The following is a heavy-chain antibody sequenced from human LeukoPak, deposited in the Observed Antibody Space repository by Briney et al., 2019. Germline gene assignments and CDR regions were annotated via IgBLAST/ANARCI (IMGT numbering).Heavy chain of an antibody. CDR3: ARGPLSSRTTWTWFDP. J-gene: IGHJ5*02. CDR2: IYYNGNT. CDR1: GGSISPYY. Sequence: NPSETLSLTCTVSGGSISPYYWTWIRQPPGKGLEWIGYIYYNGNTNYNPSLKSRITISVDTSKNQFSLRLKSVTAADTAVYYCARGPLSSRTTWTWFDPWGQGTLVTVSS. V-gene: IGHV4-59*01. D-gene: IGHD6-13*01.